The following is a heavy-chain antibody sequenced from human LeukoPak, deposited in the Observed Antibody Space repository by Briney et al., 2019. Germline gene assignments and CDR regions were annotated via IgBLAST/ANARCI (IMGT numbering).Heavy chain of an antibody. CDR2: IISTSSYI. Sequence: GGSLRLSCAASGFTFSGYMNWVRPAPGKGLEWVSSIISTSSYIYYAASVKGRFTISRDNAKNSLYLQMNSLRADDTAVYYCARGQSRYFDWYLGFFDYWGQGTLVTVSS. V-gene: IGHV3-21*01. CDR1: GFTFSGY. J-gene: IGHJ4*02. D-gene: IGHD3-9*01. CDR3: ARGQSRYFDWYLGFFDY.